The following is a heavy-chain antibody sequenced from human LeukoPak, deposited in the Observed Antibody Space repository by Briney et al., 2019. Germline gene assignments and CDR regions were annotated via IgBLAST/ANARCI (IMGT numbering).Heavy chain of an antibody. D-gene: IGHD3-9*01. CDR1: GFTFSNYA. CDR3: AKWGDCDVLTGYYASDY. CDR2: ITGSGGNT. Sequence: AATLRLSCAASGFTFSNYAMSWVRQAPGKGLEWVSAITGSGGNTYYAYSVKGRFTISRDNSKSTVFLQIKSLRAEDTAVYYCAKWGDCDVLTGYYASDYWGQGTLVTVSS. J-gene: IGHJ4*02. V-gene: IGHV3-23*01.